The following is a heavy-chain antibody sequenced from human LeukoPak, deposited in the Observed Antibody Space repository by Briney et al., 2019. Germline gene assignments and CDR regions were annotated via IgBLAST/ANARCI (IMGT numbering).Heavy chain of an antibody. D-gene: IGHD5-12*01. CDR2: ISGSGGST. CDR1: GFTFSSYA. J-gene: IGHJ6*03. Sequence: GGSLRLSCAASGFTFSSYAMSWVRQAPGKGLEWVSGISGSGGSTYYADSVKGRFTISRDNSKNTVYVQMNRLRAEDTAIYYCAKGEASGYGLGVGYYYMDVWGKGTTVTVSS. CDR3: AKGEASGYGLGVGYYYMDV. V-gene: IGHV3-23*01.